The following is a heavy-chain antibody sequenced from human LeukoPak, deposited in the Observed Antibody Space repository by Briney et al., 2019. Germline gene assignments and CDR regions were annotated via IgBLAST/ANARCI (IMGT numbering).Heavy chain of an antibody. Sequence: GGSLRLSCAASGFTFSSYSMTWVRQAPGKGLEWVSSISSSSSYIYYADSVKGRFTISRDNAKNSLYLQMNSLGAEDTAVYYCARGYDGFWSGYYDNWFDPWGQGTLVTVSS. CDR1: GFTFSSYS. J-gene: IGHJ5*02. V-gene: IGHV3-21*01. CDR3: ARGYDGFWSGYYDNWFDP. CDR2: ISSSSSYI. D-gene: IGHD3-3*01.